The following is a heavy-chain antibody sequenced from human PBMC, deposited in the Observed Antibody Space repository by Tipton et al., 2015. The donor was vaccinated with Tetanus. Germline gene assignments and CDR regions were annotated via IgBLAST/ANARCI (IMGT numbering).Heavy chain of an antibody. J-gene: IGHJ3*02. CDR3: ARHSLKLGMWAFDI. CDR2: LYYSGPT. V-gene: IGHV4-39*01. D-gene: IGHD7-27*01. CDR1: GGFISTTSDY. Sequence: TLSLTCTVSGGFISTTSDYWGWIRQPPGKGLEWIGSLYYSGPTYYNPSLKSRVTISVDTSKTHFSLRLSSVTAADTAVYYCARHSLKLGMWAFDIWGRGTLVTVSS.